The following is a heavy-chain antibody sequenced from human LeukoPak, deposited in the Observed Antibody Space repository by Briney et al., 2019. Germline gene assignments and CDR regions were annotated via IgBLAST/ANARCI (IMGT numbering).Heavy chain of an antibody. Sequence: TGGSLRLSCAASGFTFSSYAMSWVRQAPGKGLEWVSAISGSGGSTYYADSVKGRFTISRDNSKNTLYLQMNSLRTEDTAVYYWAKPMDTAMVTIFHYYYYGMDVWGQGTTVTVSS. CDR2: ISGSGGST. J-gene: IGHJ6*02. CDR3: AKPMDTAMVTIFHYYYYGMDV. CDR1: GFTFSSYA. V-gene: IGHV3-23*01. D-gene: IGHD5-18*01.